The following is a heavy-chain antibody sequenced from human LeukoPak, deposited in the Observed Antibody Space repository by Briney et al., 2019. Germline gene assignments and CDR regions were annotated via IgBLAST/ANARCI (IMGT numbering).Heavy chain of an antibody. V-gene: IGHV4-34*01. D-gene: IGHD6-19*01. J-gene: IGHJ4*02. CDR2: INHSGST. CDR3: ARVESSGWYGEYYFDY. Sequence: SETLSLTCAVYGGSFSGYYWSWIRQPPGKGLEWIGEINHSGSTNYNPSLKSRVTISVDTSKNQFSLKLSSVTAAGTAVYYCARVESSGWYGEYYFDYWGQGTLVTVSS. CDR1: GGSFSGYY.